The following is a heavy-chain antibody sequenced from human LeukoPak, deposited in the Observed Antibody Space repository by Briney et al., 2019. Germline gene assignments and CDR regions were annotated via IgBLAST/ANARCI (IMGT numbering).Heavy chain of an antibody. J-gene: IGHJ1*01. Sequence: SETLSLSCLVSGDSITGGRYWGWIRQPPGKGLEWIGSFHPTAPHYYSPSLKSRVTMSADTSKNQFSLKLASVTAADTAVYYCAREVDSSGCFQYWSRGTLVTVSS. V-gene: IGHV4-38-2*02. CDR2: FHPTAPH. CDR1: GDSITGGRY. D-gene: IGHD3-22*01. CDR3: AREVDSSGCFQY.